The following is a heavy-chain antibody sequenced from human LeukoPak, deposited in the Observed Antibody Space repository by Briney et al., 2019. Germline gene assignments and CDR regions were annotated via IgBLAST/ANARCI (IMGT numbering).Heavy chain of an antibody. Sequence: GGSLRLSCAASGFTVSSNYMSWVRQAPGKWLEWVSVIYSGGSTYYADSVKGRFTISRDNSKNTLYLQMNSLRAEDTAVYHCARTDYGSGSYHDYWGQGTQVTVSS. J-gene: IGHJ4*02. CDR3: ARTDYGSGSYHDY. V-gene: IGHV3-53*01. D-gene: IGHD3-10*01. CDR2: IYSGGST. CDR1: GFTVSSNY.